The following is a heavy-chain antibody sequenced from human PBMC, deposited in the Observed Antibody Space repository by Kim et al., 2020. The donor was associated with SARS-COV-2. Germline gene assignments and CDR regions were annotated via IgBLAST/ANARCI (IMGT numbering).Heavy chain of an antibody. CDR2: VCYTGES. D-gene: IGHD3-3*01. CDR3: SLGIFQISRCEP. CDR1: GVSISDAC. Sequence: SETLSLTCSVSGVSISDACGTWVRQPPGKGLECLGYVCYTGESNYSPSLKSRVTLSLDTSKNQFSLKLKSVTAADTPLFYGSLGIFQISRCEPWGQ. V-gene: IGHV4-59*13. J-gene: IGHJ5*02.